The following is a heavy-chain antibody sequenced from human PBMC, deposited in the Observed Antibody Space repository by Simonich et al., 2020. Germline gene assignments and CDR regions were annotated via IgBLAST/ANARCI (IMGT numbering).Heavy chain of an antibody. D-gene: IGHD6-13*01. CDR2: IYHRGNT. CDR1: GYSISSGYY. V-gene: IGHV4-38-2*01. J-gene: IGHJ6*02. CDR3: ARVGYSNYYYYGMDV. Sequence: QVQLQESGPGLVKPSETLSLTCAVSGYSISSGYYWGWIRQPPGKGLEWIGSIYHRGNTYTNPSLKSRVTISVDTSKNQFSLKLSSVTAADTAVYYCARVGYSNYYYYGMDVWGQGTTVTVSS.